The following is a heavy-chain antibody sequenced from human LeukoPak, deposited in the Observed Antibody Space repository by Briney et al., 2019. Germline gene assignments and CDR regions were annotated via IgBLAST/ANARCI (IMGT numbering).Heavy chain of an antibody. D-gene: IGHD3-9*01. V-gene: IGHV1-18*01. CDR2: ISGHNGNT. J-gene: IGHJ4*02. CDR3: ARVRGDLTGYYAYFDY. Sequence: ASVKVSCKASGYIFTSYGISWVRQAPGQGLEWMGWISGHNGNTNYAQKLQGRVTMTTDTPTSTAYMELRSLRSDDTAVYYCARVRGDLTGYYAYFDYWGQGTLVTVSS. CDR1: GYIFTSYG.